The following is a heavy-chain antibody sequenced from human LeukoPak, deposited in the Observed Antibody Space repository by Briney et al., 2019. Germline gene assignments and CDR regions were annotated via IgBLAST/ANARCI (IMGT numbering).Heavy chain of an antibody. D-gene: IGHD3-22*01. V-gene: IGHV3-9*01. CDR3: AKPVHGYYDSSVERGAFDI. CDR1: GFTFYVYA. CDR2: ISWNSGSI. Sequence: PGGTLRLSCAASGFTFYVYAMHWVRRAPGRGLEWGSGISWNSGSIGYADSVKGRFTISRDNAKNSLYLEINSLRAEETALYYCAKPVHGYYDSSVERGAFDIWGQGTMVTVSS. J-gene: IGHJ3*02.